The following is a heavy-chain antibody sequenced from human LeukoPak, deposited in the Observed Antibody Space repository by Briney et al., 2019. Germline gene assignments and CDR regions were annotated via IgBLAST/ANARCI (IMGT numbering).Heavy chain of an antibody. V-gene: IGHV3-23*01. CDR3: AKNVGSGRGVPYGMDV. CDR1: GFTFGDYA. CDR2: ISGVSGSTT. Sequence: GGSLRLSCAASGFTFGDYAMRWVRQAPGKGLEWVSAISGVSGSTTIYAASVEGRFTVSRDNSKSRLFLQMNSLRAEDTAVYYCAKNVGSGRGVPYGMDVWGQGTTVTVAS. J-gene: IGHJ6*02. D-gene: IGHD3-10*01.